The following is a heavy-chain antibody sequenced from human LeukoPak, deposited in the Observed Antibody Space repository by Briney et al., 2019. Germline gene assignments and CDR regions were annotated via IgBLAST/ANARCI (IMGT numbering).Heavy chain of an antibody. Sequence: VASVKVSCKASGYTFTGYYMHWVRQAPGQGLEWMGWINPNSGGTNYAQKFQGRVTMTRDTSISTAYMELSRLRSDDTAVYYCAREEYCSSTSCYGYFDCWGQGTLVTVSS. V-gene: IGHV1-2*02. D-gene: IGHD2-2*01. J-gene: IGHJ4*02. CDR3: AREEYCSSTSCYGYFDC. CDR2: INPNSGGT. CDR1: GYTFTGYY.